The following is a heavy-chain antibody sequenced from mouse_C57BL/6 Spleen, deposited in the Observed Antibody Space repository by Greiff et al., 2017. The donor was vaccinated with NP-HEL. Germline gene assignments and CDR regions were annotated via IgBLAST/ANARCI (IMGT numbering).Heavy chain of an antibody. CDR2: ILPGSGST. CDR1: GYTFTGYW. Sequence: QVQLQQSGAELMKPGASVKLSCKATGYTFTGYWIEWVKQRPGHGLEWIGEILPGSGSTNYNQKFKGKSTLTVDKSSSTAYMQLSSLTSEDSAVYYCARGRDDGYFDYWGQGTTLTVSS. J-gene: IGHJ2*01. V-gene: IGHV1-9*01. D-gene: IGHD2-3*01. CDR3: ARGRDDGYFDY.